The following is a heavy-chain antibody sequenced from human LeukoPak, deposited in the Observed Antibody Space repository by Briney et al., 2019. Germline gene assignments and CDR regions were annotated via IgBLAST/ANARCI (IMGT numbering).Heavy chain of an antibody. V-gene: IGHV4-34*01. CDR2: INHSGST. J-gene: IGHJ6*03. Sequence: PSETLSLTCAVYGGSFSGYYWSWIRQPPGKGLEWIGEINHSGSTNYNPSLKSRVTISVDTSKNQFSLKLSSVTAADTAVYYCARVPTVKNYYYYMDVWGKGTTVTVSS. CDR3: ARVPTVKNYYYYMDV. D-gene: IGHD4-11*01. CDR1: GGSFSGYY.